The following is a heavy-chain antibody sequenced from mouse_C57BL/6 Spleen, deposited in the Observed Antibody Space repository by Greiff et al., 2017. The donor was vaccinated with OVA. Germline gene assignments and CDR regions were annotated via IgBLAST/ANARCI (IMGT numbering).Heavy chain of an antibody. J-gene: IGHJ3*01. CDR3: ARRGGSWFAY. CDR2: IDPSDGYT. V-gene: IGHV1-50*01. CDR1: GYTFTSYW. Sequence: QVQLQQPGAELVKPGASVKLSCKASGYTFTSYWMQWVKQRPGQGLEWIGEIDPSDGYTNYNQKFKGKATLTVDTSSSTAYMQLSSLTSEDSAGDYGARRGGSWFAYGGQGTLVTASA.